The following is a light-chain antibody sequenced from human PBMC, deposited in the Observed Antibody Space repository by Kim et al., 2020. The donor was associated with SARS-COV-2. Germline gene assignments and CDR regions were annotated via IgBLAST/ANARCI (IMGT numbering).Light chain of an antibody. CDR3: QQYNSYVYT. CDR1: QSIGSL. J-gene: IGKJ2*01. CDR2: MAS. Sequence: DIRMTQSPSTLSASVGDRVTITCRASQSIGSLLAWYQQKPGKAPNLLIYMASSLEGGVPSRFSGSGSATEFTLTISSLQPDDSATYYCQQYNSYVYTFGQGTKLEI. V-gene: IGKV1-5*03.